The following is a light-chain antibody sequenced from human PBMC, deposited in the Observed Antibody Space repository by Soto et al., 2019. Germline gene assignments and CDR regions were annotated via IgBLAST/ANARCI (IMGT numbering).Light chain of an antibody. Sequence: DIQMTQSPSFLSASVGDRVTITCRASQDINTYLTWYQQKPGQAPNLLIYDASNLEVGVPSRFAGSGSGTDFTLTITDLRPEDSATYYCQQTYSELVYTFGRGTKLEIK. CDR3: QQTYSELVYT. CDR2: DAS. J-gene: IGKJ2*01. CDR1: QDINTY. V-gene: IGKV1-39*01.